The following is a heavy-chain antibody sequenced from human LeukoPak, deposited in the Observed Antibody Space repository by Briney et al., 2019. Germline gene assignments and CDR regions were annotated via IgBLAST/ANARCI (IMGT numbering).Heavy chain of an antibody. V-gene: IGHV4-4*09. CDR1: GGSISSYF. CDR3: ARQPYSNYYFDY. CDR2: IYTSGST. J-gene: IGHJ4*02. Sequence: SETLSLTCTVSGGSISSYFWSWIRQPPGKGLEWIGYIYTSGSTNYNPSLKSRVTISVDTSKNQFSLKLSSVTAADSAVYYCARQPYSNYYFDYWGQGPRSPSPQ. D-gene: IGHD4-11*01.